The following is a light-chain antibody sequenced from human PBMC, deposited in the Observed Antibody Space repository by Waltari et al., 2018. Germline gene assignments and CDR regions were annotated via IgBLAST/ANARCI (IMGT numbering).Light chain of an antibody. J-gene: IGLJ3*02. V-gene: IGLV1-51*01. Sequence: QSVLTQPPSVSAAPGQKVTISCSGSDSNIGSNYVSLYQQVPGTAPKLLIYQSNKRLSVTPDRFSGSKSGTSATLDITTLQTGDEADYYCAAWDNSLNTGVFGGRTKLTVL. CDR2: QSN. CDR3: AAWDNSLNTGV. CDR1: DSNIGSNY.